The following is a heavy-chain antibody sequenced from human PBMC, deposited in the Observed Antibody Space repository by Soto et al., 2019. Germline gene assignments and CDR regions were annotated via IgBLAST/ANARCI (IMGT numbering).Heavy chain of an antibody. J-gene: IGHJ6*02. CDR3: TRIYGSGTQNFYYGMDV. D-gene: IGHD3-10*01. CDR1: GYSFTKFY. Sequence: QEQLVQSGAEVKKPGASVKVSCKASGYSFTKFYVHWVRQAPGQGLEWMGIIDPSSGSTNYAQKFQGRVTLTRDTSTSTVYIDLRTLRSEDTAMYYCTRIYGSGTQNFYYGMDVWGQGTTVTVSS. V-gene: IGHV1-46*03. CDR2: IDPSSGST.